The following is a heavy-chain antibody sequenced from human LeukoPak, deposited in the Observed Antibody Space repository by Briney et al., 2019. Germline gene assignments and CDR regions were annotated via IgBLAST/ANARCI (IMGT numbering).Heavy chain of an antibody. CDR3: ARGQQLVRSYYYYYYGMDV. J-gene: IGHJ6*02. Sequence: GGSLRLSCAASGFTFSSYSMNWVRQAPGKGLEWVSSISSSSSYIYYADSVKGRFTISRDNAKNSLYLQMNSLRAEDTAVYYCARGQQLVRSYYYYYYGMDVWGQGITVTVSS. CDR1: GFTFSSYS. CDR2: ISSSSSYI. V-gene: IGHV3-21*01. D-gene: IGHD6-13*01.